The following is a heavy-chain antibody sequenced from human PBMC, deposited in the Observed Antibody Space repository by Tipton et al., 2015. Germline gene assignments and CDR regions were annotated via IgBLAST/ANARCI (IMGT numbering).Heavy chain of an antibody. CDR2: IHHGGTS. D-gene: IGHD3-16*01. Sequence: TLSLTCTVSGGSISSISWWTWVRQSPGKGLEWIGEIHHGGTSNYNPSLKSRVTMSVDTSKNHFSLRLSSVTAADTAVYYCARLHPGDDWGQGTLVTVSS. CDR3: ARLHPGDD. V-gene: IGHV4-4*02. CDR1: GGSISSISW. J-gene: IGHJ4*02.